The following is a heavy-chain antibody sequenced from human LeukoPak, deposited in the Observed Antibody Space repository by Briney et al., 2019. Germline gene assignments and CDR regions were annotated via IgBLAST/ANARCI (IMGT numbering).Heavy chain of an antibody. J-gene: IGHJ4*02. CDR3: ASARLGSGYGLDV. CDR2: IYYSGNT. V-gene: IGHV4-59*01. CDR1: GGSISTYY. Sequence: SETLSLTCTVSGGSISTYYYSWIRQPPGKGLEWIGYIYYSGNTNSNPSLKSRVTISVDTSNNQFSLKLSSVTAADTAVYYCASARLGSGYGLDVWGQGILVTVSS. D-gene: IGHD3/OR15-3a*01.